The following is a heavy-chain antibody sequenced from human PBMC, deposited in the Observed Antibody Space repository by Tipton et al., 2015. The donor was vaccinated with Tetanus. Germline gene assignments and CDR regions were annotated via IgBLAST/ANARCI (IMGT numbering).Heavy chain of an antibody. CDR1: GYTFNHYA. CDR3: ARSPVGYSASWYYFDY. V-gene: IGHV1-3*01. J-gene: IGHJ4*02. Sequence: QLVKSGPEVKKPGASVKVSCETSGYTFNHYAIHWVRQAPGQSLEWMGWINPGTGNIRYLEKFQGRLTITRDASATSVYMELSSLRSEDTAVYYCARSPVGYSASWYYFDYWGQGTLVSVSS. CDR2: INPGTGNI. D-gene: IGHD6-13*01.